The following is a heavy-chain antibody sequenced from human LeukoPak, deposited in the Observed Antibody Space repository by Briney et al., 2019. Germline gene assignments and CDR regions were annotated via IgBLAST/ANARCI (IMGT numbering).Heavy chain of an antibody. Sequence: GASVKVSCKASNYTFSSYGISWVRQAPGQGLEWMGWISTYNGYTDFAQDFQGRVTMTTDTYTNTAYMQMRSLRSDDTAVYYCARDATVYYYDSSGSFDPWGQGTLVTASS. V-gene: IGHV1-18*01. D-gene: IGHD3-22*01. J-gene: IGHJ5*02. CDR1: NYTFSSYG. CDR3: ARDATVYYYDSSGSFDP. CDR2: ISTYNGYT.